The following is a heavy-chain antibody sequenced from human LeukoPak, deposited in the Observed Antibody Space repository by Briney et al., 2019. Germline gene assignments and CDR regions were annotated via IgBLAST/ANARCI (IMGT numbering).Heavy chain of an antibody. J-gene: IGHJ6*02. Sequence: SETLSLTCSVSGCSISRSNYYWGWIRQPPGKGLEWIGSIFYIGSTYYNPSLKSRVTISVDTSRNHFSLRLSSVTAADTAVYYCAGQEGPRDITSLPLMDVWGQGTTVTVSS. CDR3: AGQEGPRDITSLPLMDV. V-gene: IGHV4-39*01. CDR1: GCSISRSNYY. D-gene: IGHD2-15*01. CDR2: IFYIGST.